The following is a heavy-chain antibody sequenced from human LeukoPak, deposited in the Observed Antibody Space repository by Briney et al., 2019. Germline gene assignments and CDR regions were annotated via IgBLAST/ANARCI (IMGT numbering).Heavy chain of an antibody. D-gene: IGHD2-15*01. CDR2: ISSSSSTI. Sequence: PGGSLRLSCAASGFTFSSYSMNWVRQAPGKGLEWVSYISSSSSTIYYADSVKGRFTISRDNAKNSLYLQMNSLRAEDTAVYYCAREVVAATYDYWGQGTLVTVSS. CDR1: GFTFSSYS. J-gene: IGHJ4*02. CDR3: AREVVAATYDY. V-gene: IGHV3-48*01.